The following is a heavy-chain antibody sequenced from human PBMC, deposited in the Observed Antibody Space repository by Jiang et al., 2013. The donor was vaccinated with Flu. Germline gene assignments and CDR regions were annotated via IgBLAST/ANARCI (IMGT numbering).Heavy chain of an antibody. Sequence: SNSAAWNWIRQSPSRGLEWLGRTYYRSKWYNDYAVSVKSRITINPDTSKNQFSLQLNSVTPEDTAVYYCARDGEHNDNPLDYWGQGTLVTVSS. J-gene: IGHJ4*02. V-gene: IGHV6-1*01. CDR1: SNSAA. CDR2: TYYRSKWYN. CDR3: ARDGEHNDNPLDY. D-gene: IGHD1-26*01.